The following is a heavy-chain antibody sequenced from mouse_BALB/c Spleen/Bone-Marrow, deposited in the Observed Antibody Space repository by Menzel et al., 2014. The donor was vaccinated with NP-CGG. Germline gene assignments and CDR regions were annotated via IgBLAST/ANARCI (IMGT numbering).Heavy chain of an antibody. CDR2: ISSGSSTI. J-gene: IGHJ4*01. CDR3: TRKGALITHYYAMDY. V-gene: IGHV5-17*02. CDR1: GFTFSSFG. Sequence: EVKLEESGGGLVQPGGSRKLSCAASGFTFSSFGMHWVRQAPEKGLEWVAYISSGSSTIYYADTVKGRFTISRDNPKNTLFLQMTSLRSEDTAMYYCTRKGALITHYYAMDYWGQGTSVTGSS. D-gene: IGHD2-4*01.